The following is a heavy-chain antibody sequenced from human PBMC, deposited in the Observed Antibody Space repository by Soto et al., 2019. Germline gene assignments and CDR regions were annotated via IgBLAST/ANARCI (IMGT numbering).Heavy chain of an antibody. V-gene: IGHV3-7*01. CDR1: GFTFSSYW. CDR2: IKQDGSEK. D-gene: IGHD5-12*01. J-gene: IGHJ6*03. Sequence: GGSLRLSCAASGFTFSSYWMSWVRQAPGKGLEWVANIKQDGSEKYYVDSGKGRFTISRDNAKNSLYLQMNSLRAEDTAVYYCARLSPTIRGELYYYYMDVWGKGTTVTVSS. CDR3: ARLSPTIRGELYYYYMDV.